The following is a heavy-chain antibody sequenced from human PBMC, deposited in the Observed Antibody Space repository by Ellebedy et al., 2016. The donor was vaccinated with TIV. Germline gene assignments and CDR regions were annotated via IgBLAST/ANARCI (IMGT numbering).Heavy chain of an antibody. CDR3: ARASFYDVDLSGWYFDL. Sequence: GGSLRLSCAASGFTFSTFAFHWVRQAPGKGLEWVSYISSSGSTIYYADSVKGRFTISRDNAKNSLYLQMNSLRAEDTAVYYCARASFYDVDLSGWYFDLWGRGTLVTVSS. D-gene: IGHD3-10*02. CDR1: GFTFSTFA. CDR2: ISSSGSTI. V-gene: IGHV3-48*03. J-gene: IGHJ2*01.